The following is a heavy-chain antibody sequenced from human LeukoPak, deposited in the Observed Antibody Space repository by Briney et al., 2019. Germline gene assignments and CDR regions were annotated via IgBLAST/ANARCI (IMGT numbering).Heavy chain of an antibody. V-gene: IGHV4-34*01. CDR3: ARLGSVGYYNYQYMDI. Sequence: PSETLSLTCAVYGGSFSGYYWSWIRQPPGKGQEWIGEINDIGNTNYDPSLRSRVTISVDTSKNQFSLSLTSATAADTAVYFCARLGSVGYYNYQYMDIWGNGTTVTVSS. CDR2: INDIGNT. CDR1: GGSFSGYY. J-gene: IGHJ6*03. D-gene: IGHD3-10*01.